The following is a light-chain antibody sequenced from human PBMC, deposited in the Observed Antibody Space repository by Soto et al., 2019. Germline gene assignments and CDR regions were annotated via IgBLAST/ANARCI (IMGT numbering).Light chain of an antibody. Sequence: EIMMTQSPATLSASPGERATLSCRASQSVSIDLAWYQQTPGLAPRLLIYGASKRATGITVRFSGSASGTEFTLTISSLQSEYFTVYYCQQYNKWPLTFGRGTKVDIK. CDR1: QSVSID. V-gene: IGKV3-15*01. CDR3: QQYNKWPLT. CDR2: GAS. J-gene: IGKJ1*01.